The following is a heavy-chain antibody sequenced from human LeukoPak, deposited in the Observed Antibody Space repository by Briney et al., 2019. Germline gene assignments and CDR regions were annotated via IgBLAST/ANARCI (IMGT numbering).Heavy chain of an antibody. J-gene: IGHJ6*02. CDR2: IYYSGTT. Sequence: SETLSLTCTVSGGSISPYYWSWIRQPPGKRLEWIGYIYYSGTTNYNPSLKSRVTMSVDTSNNHLSLRLTSVTAADTALYYCARLSYNYYGLDVWGQGTTITVSS. CDR1: GGSISPYY. CDR3: ARLSYNYYGLDV. V-gene: IGHV4-59*08.